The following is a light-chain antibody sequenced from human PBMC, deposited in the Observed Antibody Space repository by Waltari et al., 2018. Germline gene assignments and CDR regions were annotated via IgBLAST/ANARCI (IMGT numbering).Light chain of an antibody. Sequence: QSVLTQPPSASGAPGQRVIISCSGSSSNIGSNIVNWYQQVPGTTPKLLIYRNDQRPSGGPDRFSGSKSGTSASLAISGLRSDDEADYHCASWDDSLNGRWVFGGGTKVTVI. V-gene: IGLV1-44*01. CDR2: RND. J-gene: IGLJ3*02. CDR1: SSNIGSNI. CDR3: ASWDDSLNGRWV.